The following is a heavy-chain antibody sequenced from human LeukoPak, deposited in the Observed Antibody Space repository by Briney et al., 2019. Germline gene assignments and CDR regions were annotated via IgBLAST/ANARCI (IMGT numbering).Heavy chain of an antibody. Sequence: PGGSLRLPCPASGFTFSSYAMHWVRQAPGKGLEYVSAISSNGGSTYYADSVKGRFTISRDNSKNTLYLQMSSLRAEDTAVYYCARVRWLQPKYYFDYWGQGTLVTVSS. V-gene: IGHV3-64D*06. CDR3: ARVRWLQPKYYFDY. J-gene: IGHJ4*02. CDR1: GFTFSSYA. CDR2: ISSNGGST. D-gene: IGHD5-24*01.